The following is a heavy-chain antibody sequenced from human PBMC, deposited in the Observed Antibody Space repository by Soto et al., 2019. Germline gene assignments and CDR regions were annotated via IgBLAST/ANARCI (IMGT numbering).Heavy chain of an antibody. V-gene: IGHV1-18*01. J-gene: IGHJ4*02. CDR3: ARDFEARGQLVGVFDY. CDR1: GYTFTRFG. CDR2: ISGHNGNT. Sequence: QVQLVQSGTEVKKPGASVKVSCKASGYTFTRFGINWVRQAPGQGLEWMGWISGHNGNTHSAQNFQGRVTVTTDTSTSTAYMELRSLRSDDTAVYYCARDFEARGQLVGVFDYWGQGTLVTVSS. D-gene: IGHD6-6*01.